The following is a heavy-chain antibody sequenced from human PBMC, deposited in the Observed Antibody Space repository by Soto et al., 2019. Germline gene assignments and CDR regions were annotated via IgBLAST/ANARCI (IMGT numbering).Heavy chain of an antibody. V-gene: IGHV3-30-3*02. D-gene: IGHD3-10*01. J-gene: IGHJ5*02. Sequence: GGSLRLSCAASGFTFSSYAMHWVRQAPGKGLEWVAVISYDGSNKYYADSVKGRFTISRDNSKNTLFLQMNSLRAEDTAVYFCSKWSGFGDAWGQGTLVTVSS. CDR3: SKWSGFGDA. CDR1: GFTFSSYA. CDR2: ISYDGSNK.